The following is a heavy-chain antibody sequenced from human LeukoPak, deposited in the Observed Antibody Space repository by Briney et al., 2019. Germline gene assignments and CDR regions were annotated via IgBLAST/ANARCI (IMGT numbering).Heavy chain of an antibody. Sequence: PGRSLRLSCAASGFALSSYAVLWVRHAPGKGLEWVTWSSHDGANTYSADFVKGRLTVSRDNAKNTLYLQMNSLTIDDTAVYYCARGGVEQGNRICLDSWGQGTLVTVSS. J-gene: IGHJ5*01. V-gene: IGHV3-30-3*01. CDR1: GFALSSYA. D-gene: IGHD1/OR15-1a*01. CDR2: SSHDGANT. CDR3: ARGGVEQGNRICLDS.